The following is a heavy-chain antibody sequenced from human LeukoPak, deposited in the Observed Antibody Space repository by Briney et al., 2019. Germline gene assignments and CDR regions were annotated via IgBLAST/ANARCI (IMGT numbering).Heavy chain of an antibody. Sequence: PGGSLRLSCAASGFTFSSYWMHWVRQAPGKGLVWVSRINSDGSSTSYADSVKGRFTISRDNAKNTLYLQMNSLRAEDTAVYYCAGHRTSNWFDPWGQGTLVTVSS. CDR2: INSDGSST. V-gene: IGHV3-74*01. CDR1: GFTFSSYW. J-gene: IGHJ5*02. CDR3: AGHRTSNWFDP.